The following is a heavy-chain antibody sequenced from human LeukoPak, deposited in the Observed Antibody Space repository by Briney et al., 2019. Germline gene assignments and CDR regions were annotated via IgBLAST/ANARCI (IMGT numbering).Heavy chain of an antibody. J-gene: IGHJ4*02. V-gene: IGHV3-23*01. D-gene: IGHD6-13*01. CDR3: VIAAAGTGGFFDY. CDR1: GFTFSSYA. Sequence: GGSLRLSCAASGFTFSSYAMSWVRQAPGKGLEWVSVVSSSGGSTYYADSVKGRFTISRDNAKNSLYLQMNSLRAEDTAVYYCVIAAAGTGGFFDYWGQGTLVTVSS. CDR2: VSSSGGST.